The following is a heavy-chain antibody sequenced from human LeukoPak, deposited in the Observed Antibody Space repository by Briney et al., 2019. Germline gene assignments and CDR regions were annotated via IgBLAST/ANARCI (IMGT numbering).Heavy chain of an antibody. Sequence: GGCLRLSCAASGFTFSTYAMSWVRQAPGKGQEWVSAMGGSGGRIYYADSVKGRFTISRDNSKNTLYLQMNSLRAEDTAVYYCAKEKESSGYFDYWGQGTLVTVSS. D-gene: IGHD3-10*01. CDR3: AKEKESSGYFDY. J-gene: IGHJ4*02. V-gene: IGHV3-23*01. CDR1: GFTFSTYA. CDR2: MGGSGGRI.